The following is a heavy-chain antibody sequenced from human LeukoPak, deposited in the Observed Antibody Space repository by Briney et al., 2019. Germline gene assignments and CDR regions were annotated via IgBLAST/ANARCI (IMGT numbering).Heavy chain of an antibody. V-gene: IGHV1-2*02. CDR1: GYTFTGYY. CDR3: ARDRNEMATIEFSADLFGTPDYGMDV. D-gene: IGHD5-24*01. J-gene: IGHJ6*02. CDR2: SNPNSGGT. Sequence: ASVTLSFTASGYTFTGYYMHWVRQAPGQGLEWMGWSNPNSGGTNYAQKFQGRVTMTRDTSISTAYMELSRLRSDDTAVYYCARDRNEMATIEFSADLFGTPDYGMDVWGQGTTVTVSS.